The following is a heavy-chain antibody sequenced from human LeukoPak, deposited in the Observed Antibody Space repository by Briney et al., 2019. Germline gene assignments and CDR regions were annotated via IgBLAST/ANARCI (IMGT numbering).Heavy chain of an antibody. D-gene: IGHD6-19*01. V-gene: IGHV1-18*01. Sequence: ASVKVSCKASGYTFTSYAITWVRQAPGQGLEWMGWISSYNGNTNYAQKLQGRVTMTTETSTSTAYMELRSLRSDDTAVYYCARSSGWKYNIDYWGQGTLVTVSS. CDR3: ARSSGWKYNIDY. CDR2: ISSYNGNT. CDR1: GYTFTSYA. J-gene: IGHJ4*02.